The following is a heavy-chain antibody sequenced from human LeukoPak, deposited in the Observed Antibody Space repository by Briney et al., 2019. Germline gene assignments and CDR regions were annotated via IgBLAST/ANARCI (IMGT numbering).Heavy chain of an antibody. Sequence: GRSLRLSCAASGFTFSSYGMHWVRQAPGKGLEWVAVISVDGSNEYYADSVKGRFTISRDNSKNTLYLQMNSLRAEDTAVYYCAKDRGYHYDSSGYYRMDAFDIWGQGTMVTVSS. D-gene: IGHD3-22*01. CDR3: AKDRGYHYDSSGYYRMDAFDI. CDR1: GFTFSSYG. CDR2: ISVDGSNE. V-gene: IGHV3-30*18. J-gene: IGHJ3*02.